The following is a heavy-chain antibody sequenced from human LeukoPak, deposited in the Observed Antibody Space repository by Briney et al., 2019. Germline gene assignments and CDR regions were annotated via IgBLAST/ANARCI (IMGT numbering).Heavy chain of an antibody. V-gene: IGHV3-33*06. CDR1: GFTFSSYG. Sequence: GGSLRLSCAASGFTFSSYGMHWVRQAPGRGLEGVAVIWYDGSNKYYADSVKGRFTISRDNSKNTLSLQMNSLRAEDTAVYYCAKTMEQWLGNWFDPWGQGTLVTVSS. J-gene: IGHJ5*02. CDR3: AKTMEQWLGNWFDP. D-gene: IGHD6-19*01. CDR2: IWYDGSNK.